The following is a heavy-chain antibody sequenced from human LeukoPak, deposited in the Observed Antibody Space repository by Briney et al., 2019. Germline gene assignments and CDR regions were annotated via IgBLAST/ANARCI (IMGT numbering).Heavy chain of an antibody. CDR2: IYYSGST. J-gene: IGHJ4*02. Sequence: SETLSLTCTVSGGSISSYYWSWIRQPPGKGLEWIGYIYYSGSTNYNPSLKSRVTMSVDSSKNQFSLKLTSVTAADTAVYYCARETTLTGYSSGLGFNYWGQGTLVTVSS. CDR3: ARETTLTGYSSGLGFNY. CDR1: GGSISSYY. V-gene: IGHV4-59*01. D-gene: IGHD6-19*01.